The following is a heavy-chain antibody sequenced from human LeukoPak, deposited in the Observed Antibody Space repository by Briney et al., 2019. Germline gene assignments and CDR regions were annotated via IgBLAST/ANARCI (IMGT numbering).Heavy chain of an antibody. D-gene: IGHD4-17*01. J-gene: IGHJ2*01. Sequence: GGSLRLSCAASGFSFSSYNINWVRQAPGKGLEWVSYISGSGKTIYYADSVKGRFTISKDNSKNTLYLQVNSLRAEDTAVYYCAKGTDYGDYDRYWYFDLWGRGTLVTVSS. CDR2: ISGSGKTI. CDR3: AKGTDYGDYDRYWYFDL. V-gene: IGHV3-48*01. CDR1: GFSFSSYN.